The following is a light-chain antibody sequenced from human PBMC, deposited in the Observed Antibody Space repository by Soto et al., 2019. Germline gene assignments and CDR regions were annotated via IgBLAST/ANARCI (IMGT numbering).Light chain of an antibody. Sequence: EIVLTQSPATLSLSPGERATLSCRASQSVSSTYLAWYQQKPGQTPRLLVYGASSRATGIPDRFSGSGSGTDFTLTISRLEPEDFAVYSCQQYASSPQTFGQGTKVDI. V-gene: IGKV3-20*01. CDR1: QSVSSTY. J-gene: IGKJ1*01. CDR3: QQYASSPQT. CDR2: GAS.